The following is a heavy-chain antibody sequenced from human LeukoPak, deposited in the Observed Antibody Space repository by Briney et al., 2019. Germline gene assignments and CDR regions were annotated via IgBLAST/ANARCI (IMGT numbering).Heavy chain of an antibody. Sequence: GGSLRLSCAASGFTFSSYDMHWVRHATGKGLEWVSAIGTVGDTYYPGSVKGRFTISRENAKNSLYLQMNSLRAGDTAVYYCARGRSSSDGLYFDYWGQGTLVTVSS. J-gene: IGHJ4*02. CDR2: IGTVGDT. V-gene: IGHV3-13*01. D-gene: IGHD6-6*01. CDR3: ARGRSSSDGLYFDY. CDR1: GFTFSSYD.